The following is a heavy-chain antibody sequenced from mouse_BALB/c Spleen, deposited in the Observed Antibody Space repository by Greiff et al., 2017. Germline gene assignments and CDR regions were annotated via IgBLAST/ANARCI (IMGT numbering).Heavy chain of an antibody. CDR2: INSNGGST. CDR1: GFTFSSYG. Sequence: EVQLEESGGGLVQPGGSLKLSCAASGFTFSSYGMSWVRQTPDKRLELVATINSNGGSTYYPDSVKGRFTISRDNAKNTLYLQMSSLKSEDTAMYYCAREATVGNFDVWGAGTPVTVSS. V-gene: IGHV5-6-3*01. J-gene: IGHJ1*01. D-gene: IGHD1-1*01. CDR3: AREATVGNFDV.